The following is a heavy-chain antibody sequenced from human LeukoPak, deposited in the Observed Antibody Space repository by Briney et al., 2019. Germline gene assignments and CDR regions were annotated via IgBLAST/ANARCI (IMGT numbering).Heavy chain of an antibody. CDR1: GGSMSSGSYY. D-gene: IGHD5-18*01. V-gene: IGHV4-61*02. Sequence: SETLSLTCTVSGGSMSSGSYYWSWIRQPAGKGLEWIGRIYPSGSTKYNPSLNGRVTISVDTSKNQLSMKVNSVTAADTAVYYCARELTRIQLWAALGYWGQGTLVTVSS. J-gene: IGHJ4*02. CDR3: ARELTRIQLWAALGY. CDR2: IYPSGST.